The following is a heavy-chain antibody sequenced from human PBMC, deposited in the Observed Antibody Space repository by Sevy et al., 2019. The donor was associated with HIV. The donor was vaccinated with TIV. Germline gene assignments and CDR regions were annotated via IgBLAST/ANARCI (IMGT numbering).Heavy chain of an antibody. CDR3: ARGLLTRENWFDP. CDR2: IYYSGST. CDR1: GGSISSSSYY. V-gene: IGHV4-39*01. J-gene: IGHJ5*02. Sequence: SETLSLTCTVSGGSISSSSYYWGWIRQPPGKGLEWIGSIYYSGSTYYNPSLKSRVTIPVDTSKNQFSLKLSSVTAADTAVYYCARGLLTRENWFDPWGQGTLVTVSS. D-gene: IGHD2-15*01.